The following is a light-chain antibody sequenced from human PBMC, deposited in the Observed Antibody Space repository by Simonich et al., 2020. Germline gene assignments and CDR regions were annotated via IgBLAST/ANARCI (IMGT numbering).Light chain of an antibody. CDR3: QQYNNWPPWT. J-gene: IGKJ1*01. CDR2: GAS. V-gene: IGKV3-15*01. Sequence: EIVMTQSPATLSVSPGDRATLSCRARQSVSSNLAWYQQKPGQAPRLLSYGASTRATGIPARFSGSGSGTEFTLTISSLQSEDFAVYYCQQYNNWPPWTFRQGTKVEIK. CDR1: QSVSSN.